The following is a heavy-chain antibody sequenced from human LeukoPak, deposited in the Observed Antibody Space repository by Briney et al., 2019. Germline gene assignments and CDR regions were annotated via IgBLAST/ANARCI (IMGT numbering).Heavy chain of an antibody. CDR3: ARFSTGTPID. D-gene: IGHD1/OR15-1a*01. CDR2: IYYSGST. J-gene: IGHJ4*02. V-gene: IGHV4-59*01. CDR1: GGSISSYY. Sequence: PETLSLTCTVSGGSISSYYWSWIRQPPGKGLEWIGYIYYSGSTNYNPSLKSRVTISVDTSKNQFSLKLSSVTAADTAVYYCARFSTGTPIDWGQGTLVTVSS.